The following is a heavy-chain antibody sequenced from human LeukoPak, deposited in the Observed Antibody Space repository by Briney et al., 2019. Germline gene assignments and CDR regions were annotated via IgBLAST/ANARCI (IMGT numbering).Heavy chain of an antibody. CDR2: IYHSGST. CDR1: GGSIRSSDHY. J-gene: IGHJ4*02. CDR3: ARREFSTMGGFDS. V-gene: IGHV4-39*01. D-gene: IGHD5-24*01. Sequence: SETLSLTCIVPGGSIRSSDHYCAWIRQPPGMGLEWIGCIYHSGSTYFKTSLKSRVTISVDASKNRFSLRLSSVTAADTAMYYCARREFSTMGGFDSWGLGTLVTVSS.